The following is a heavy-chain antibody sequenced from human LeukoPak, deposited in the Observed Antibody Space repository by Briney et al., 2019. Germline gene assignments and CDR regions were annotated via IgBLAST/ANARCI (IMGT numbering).Heavy chain of an antibody. CDR3: TRAFGRWFGEFPVARFDY. D-gene: IGHD3-10*01. CDR2: IRSKAYGGTT. CDR1: GFTFGDFA. J-gene: IGHJ4*02. V-gene: IGHV3-49*04. Sequence: SGGSLRLSCTGSGFTFGDFALGWVRQSLGEGLEWVGFIRSKAYGGTTEYAASVKGRFTISRDDSKSITYLQMNSLKTEDTAVYYCTRAFGRWFGEFPVARFDYWGQGTLVTVSS.